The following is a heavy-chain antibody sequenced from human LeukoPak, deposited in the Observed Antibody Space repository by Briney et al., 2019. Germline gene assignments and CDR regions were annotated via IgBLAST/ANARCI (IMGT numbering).Heavy chain of an antibody. V-gene: IGHV3-21*01. D-gene: IGHD2-21*02. Sequence: GGSLRLSCAASVFTFSTYDMNWVRQAPGKGLEWVSSLTIDSAYIYYADSVKGRFTISRDNAKNSLYLEMNSLRAEDTAVYYCARGGVTAIRSDAFDIWGHGTMVTVSS. CDR1: VFTFSTYD. J-gene: IGHJ3*02. CDR2: LTIDSAYI. CDR3: ARGGVTAIRSDAFDI.